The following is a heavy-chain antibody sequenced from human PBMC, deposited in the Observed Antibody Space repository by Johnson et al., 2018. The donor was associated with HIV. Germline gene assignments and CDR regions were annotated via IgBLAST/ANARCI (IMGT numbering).Heavy chain of an antibody. Sequence: VQLVESGGGFVQPGGSLRLSCAASGFTFSSYDMHWVRQATGKGLEWVSGIGSAGDTYYPGSVKGRFTISRDNSKNTLYLQMNSLRAEDTAVYYCARAIGNWDAFDIWGQGTMVTVSS. CDR3: ARAIGNWDAFDI. D-gene: IGHD7-27*01. CDR1: GFTFSSYD. V-gene: IGHV3-13*01. J-gene: IGHJ3*02. CDR2: IGSAGDT.